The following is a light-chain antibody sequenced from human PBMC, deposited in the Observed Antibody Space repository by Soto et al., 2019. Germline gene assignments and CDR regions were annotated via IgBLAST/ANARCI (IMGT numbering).Light chain of an antibody. V-gene: IGKV3-20*01. Sequence: EIVLTQSPGTLSLSPGERATLSCRASESVSSSCLAWYQQKPGQAPRLLIYGASSRATGIPDRFSGSGSGTDFTLTISRLEPEDFALYYCQQYDSSPKTFGQGTKVEIK. J-gene: IGKJ1*01. CDR3: QQYDSSPKT. CDR1: ESVSSSC. CDR2: GAS.